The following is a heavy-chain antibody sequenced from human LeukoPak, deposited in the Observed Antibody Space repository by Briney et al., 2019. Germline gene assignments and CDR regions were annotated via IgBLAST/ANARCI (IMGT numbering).Heavy chain of an antibody. V-gene: IGHV3-64D*06. D-gene: IGHD6-13*01. CDR1: GFTFSNCA. CDR3: VKDLYKGDTSSWYYFDY. CDR2: ISSYGDKT. Sequence: GGSLRLFCSASGFTFSNCAMHWVRPAPGKGPEYVSVISSYGDKTYYADSVKGRFTIYRDNSKNTVSLQMSSLRAEDTAVYYCVKDLYKGDTSSWYYFDYWGQGTLVTVSS. J-gene: IGHJ4*02.